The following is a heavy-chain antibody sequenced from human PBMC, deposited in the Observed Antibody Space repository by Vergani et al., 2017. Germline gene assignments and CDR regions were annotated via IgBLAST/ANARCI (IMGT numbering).Heavy chain of an antibody. CDR1: GFTFSSYS. V-gene: IGHV3-21*01. Sequence: EVQLVESGGGLVKPGGSLRLSCAASGFTFSSYSMNWVRQAPGKGLEWVSSISSSSSYIYYADSVKGRFTISRDNAKNSLYLQMNSLRAEDTAVYYCARDLMGLSSPSPDTENAFDIWGQGTMVTVSS. CDR3: ARDLMGLSSPSPDTENAFDI. J-gene: IGHJ3*02. CDR2: ISSSSSYI. D-gene: IGHD2-8*01.